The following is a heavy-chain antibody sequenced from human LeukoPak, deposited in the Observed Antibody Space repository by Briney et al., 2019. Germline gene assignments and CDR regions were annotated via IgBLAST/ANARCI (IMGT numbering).Heavy chain of an antibody. CDR2: INPNSGGK. D-gene: IGHD1-1*01. Sequence: ASVKVSCKASGYTFTGYYMHWVRQAPGQGLEWMGWINPNSGGKNYAQKFQGRVTMTRDTSISTAYMELSRLRSDDTAVYYCARDSDTTGTTGAFDIWGQGTMVTVSS. CDR3: ARDSDTTGTTGAFDI. J-gene: IGHJ3*02. CDR1: GYTFTGYY. V-gene: IGHV1-2*02.